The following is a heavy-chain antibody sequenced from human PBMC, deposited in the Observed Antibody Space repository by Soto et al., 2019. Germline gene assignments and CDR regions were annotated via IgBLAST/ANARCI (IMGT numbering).Heavy chain of an antibody. CDR2: TYPGDSDN. Sequence: GESLKISCKGSGYSFTSYWIGWVRQMPGKGLELRGITYPGDSDNRYSPSFQGQVTISADKTNSTAYLQWSSLKAPDIDMYYCASSTNSYGYGSYFDYWGQGTLVTVSS. CDR3: ASSTNSYGYGSYFDY. CDR1: GYSFTSYW. J-gene: IGHJ4*02. V-gene: IGHV5-51*01. D-gene: IGHD5-18*01.